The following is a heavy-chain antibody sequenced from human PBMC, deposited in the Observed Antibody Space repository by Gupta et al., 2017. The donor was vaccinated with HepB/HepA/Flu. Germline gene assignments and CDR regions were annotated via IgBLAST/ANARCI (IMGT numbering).Heavy chain of an antibody. CDR2: IYSGDST. CDR1: GFTVSGNY. V-gene: IGHV3-66*01. D-gene: IGHD6-13*01. J-gene: IGHJ6*02. CDR3: ASSSWYDEYYGMDV. Sequence: EVQLVESGGGLVQPGGSLRLSCAASGFTVSGNYMSSVRQAPGKGLEWVSLIYSGDSTYYADTVKGRFTISRDNSNNTLYLQMNSLRAEDTALYYCASSSWYDEYYGMDVWGQGTTVTVSS.